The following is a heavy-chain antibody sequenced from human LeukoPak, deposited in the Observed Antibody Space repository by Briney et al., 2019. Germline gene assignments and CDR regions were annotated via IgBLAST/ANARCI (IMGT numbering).Heavy chain of an antibody. CDR3: ARERNYYDSSGYYSPDYFDY. J-gene: IGHJ4*02. D-gene: IGHD3-22*01. CDR1: GFTVSSNY. CDR2: IYSGGST. V-gene: IGHV3-53*01. Sequence: GGSLRLSCAASGFTVSSNYMSWVRQAPGKGLEWVSVIYSGGSTYYADSVKGRFTISRDNSKNTLYLQMNSLRAEDTALYYCARERNYYDSSGYYSPDYFDYWGQGTLVTVSS.